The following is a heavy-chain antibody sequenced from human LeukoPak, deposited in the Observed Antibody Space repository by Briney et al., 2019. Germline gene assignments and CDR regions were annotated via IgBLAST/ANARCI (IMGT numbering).Heavy chain of an antibody. J-gene: IGHJ4*02. CDR3: ARERYFDY. CDR1: GFTSSRYA. V-gene: IGHV3-23*01. CDR2: FSGSGGST. Sequence: GGSLRLSCVASGFTSSRYAMSWVRQPPGKGLEWVSAFSGSGGSTYYADSVKGLFTISRDNSKNTLYLQMNSLRAEDTAVYYCARERYFDYWGQGTLVTVSS.